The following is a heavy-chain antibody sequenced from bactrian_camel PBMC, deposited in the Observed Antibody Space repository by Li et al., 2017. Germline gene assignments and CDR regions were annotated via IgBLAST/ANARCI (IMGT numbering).Heavy chain of an antibody. D-gene: IGHD2*01. Sequence: HVQLVESGGGSVQAGGSLRLSCAVSGYNYIYQMGWFRQAPGKVREGVAVIASDGSTYYADSVKGRFTISRDGSAKTMYLQMNNLKPEDSAMYYCAVVKNPTRVRAAGIGSADFGYWGQGTQVTVS. CDR1: GYNYIYQ. J-gene: IGHJ6*01. CDR2: IASDGST. V-gene: IGHV3S53*01. CDR3: AVVKNPTRVRAAGIGSADFGY.